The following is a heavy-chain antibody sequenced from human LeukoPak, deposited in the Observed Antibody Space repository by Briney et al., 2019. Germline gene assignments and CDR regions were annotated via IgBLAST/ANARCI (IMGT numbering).Heavy chain of an antibody. V-gene: IGHV3-48*04. J-gene: IGHJ6*02. CDR1: GFTFSSYS. Sequence: GGSLRLSCAASGFTFSSYSMNWVRQAPGKGLEWVSYISSSSSTIYYADSVKGRFTISRDNAKNSLYLQMNSLRAEDTAVYYCARDLRGSSWSDYYYGMDVWGQGTTVTVSS. CDR2: ISSSSSTI. CDR3: ARDLRGSSWSDYYYGMDV. D-gene: IGHD6-13*01.